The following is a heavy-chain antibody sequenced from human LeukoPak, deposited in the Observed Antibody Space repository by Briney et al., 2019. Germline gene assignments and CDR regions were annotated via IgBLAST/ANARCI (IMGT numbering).Heavy chain of an antibody. CDR3: VREDTPATANY. J-gene: IGHJ4*02. D-gene: IGHD2-21*02. Sequence: QAGGSLRLSCAASGFNFANHAMSWVRQTAGKGLEWVSAISGGGDITYYADSVKGRFTISRDNSKDTLFLQMHSLRPGDTAVYYCVREDTPATANYWGQGTLVTIPS. CDR1: GFNFANHA. V-gene: IGHV3-23*01. CDR2: ISGGGDIT.